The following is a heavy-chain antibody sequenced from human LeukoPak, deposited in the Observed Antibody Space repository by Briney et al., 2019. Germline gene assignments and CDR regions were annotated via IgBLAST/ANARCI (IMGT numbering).Heavy chain of an antibody. CDR3: ARWPIAAAPPVYYFDY. CDR1: GFTFRSYA. Sequence: KPGGSLTLSCAASGFTFRSYAMNWVRQAPGKGLEWVSSISTISSHIYYADSVTGRFTISRDNAKNSLYLQMNSLRAEDTAVYYCARWPIAAAPPVYYFDYWGQGTLVTVSS. V-gene: IGHV3-21*01. CDR2: ISTISSHI. J-gene: IGHJ4*02. D-gene: IGHD6-13*01.